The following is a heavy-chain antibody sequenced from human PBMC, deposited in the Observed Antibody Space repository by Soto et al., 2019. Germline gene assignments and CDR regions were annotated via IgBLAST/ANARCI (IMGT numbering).Heavy chain of an antibody. Sequence: ESGGGVVQPGRSLRLSCTVSGFTFSDYGMHWVRRAPDKGLEWVAVISYDGKNKYVTDSVKGRFSISRDNFSNTLTLQMDTRGPKHTAVYYGAISGLRCSGSICNGGDNWVQGTLV. CDR2: ISYDGKNK. CDR3: AISGLRCSGSICNGGDN. J-gene: IGHJ4*02. CDR1: GFTFSDYG. D-gene: IGHD2-15*01. V-gene: IGHV3-30*19.